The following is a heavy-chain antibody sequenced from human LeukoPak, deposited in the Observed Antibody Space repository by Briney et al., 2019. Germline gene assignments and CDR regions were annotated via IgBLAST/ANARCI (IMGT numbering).Heavy chain of an antibody. J-gene: IGHJ4*02. CDR1: GESVSNKSAA. Sequence: SRTLSLTFVLSGESVSNKSAAWLWPRHSTARGVEGLGSTYDRSKWSHDYAVSVKSRITLNPDTSRNPFSLQLNSVTPEDTAVYYCARYYYYSRGYYYYYFDYWGQGTLVTVSS. CDR2: TYDRSKWSH. D-gene: IGHD3-22*01. CDR3: ARYYYYSRGYYYYYFDY. V-gene: IGHV6-1*01.